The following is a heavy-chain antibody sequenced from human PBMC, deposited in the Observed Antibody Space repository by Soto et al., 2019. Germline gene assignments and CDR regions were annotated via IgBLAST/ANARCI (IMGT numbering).Heavy chain of an antibody. Sequence: SETLSLTCAVYGGSFSGYYWSWIRQPPGKGLEWIGEINHSGSTNYNPSLKSRVTISVDTSKNQFSLKLSSVTAADTAVYYCARGLSPGFVDPWGQGTLVTVSS. CDR3: ARGLSPGFVDP. D-gene: IGHD3-16*01. CDR2: INHSGST. V-gene: IGHV4-34*01. J-gene: IGHJ5*02. CDR1: GGSFSGYY.